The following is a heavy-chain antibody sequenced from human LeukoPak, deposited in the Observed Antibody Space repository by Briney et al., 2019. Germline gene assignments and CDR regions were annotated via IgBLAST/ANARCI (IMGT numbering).Heavy chain of an antibody. CDR2: ISGSGIVT. Sequence: GGSLRLSCAISGFTFAKFAMSWVRQAPGKGLEWVSTISGSGIVTYYADSVKGRFTISRDNAKNSLYLQMNSLRAEDTAVYYCASPGVADWGQGTLVTVSS. CDR3: ASPGVAD. V-gene: IGHV3-23*01. CDR1: GFTFAKFA. J-gene: IGHJ4*02. D-gene: IGHD3-3*01.